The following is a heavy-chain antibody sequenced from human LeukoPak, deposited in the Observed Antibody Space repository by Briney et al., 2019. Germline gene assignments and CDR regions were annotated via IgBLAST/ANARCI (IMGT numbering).Heavy chain of an antibody. CDR1: GYSISSGYY. CDR3: ARQHDSYHYYYVDV. D-gene: IGHD6-13*01. V-gene: IGHV4-38-2*01. J-gene: IGHJ6*03. Sequence: SETLSLTCAVSGYSISSGYYWIWIRQPPGKDLKWIGSLYHSDSIYYNPSLESRVTMSVDTSKNQFSLKLSFVTAADTAVYYCARQHDSYHYYYVDVWGKGTTVTVSS. CDR2: LYHSDSI.